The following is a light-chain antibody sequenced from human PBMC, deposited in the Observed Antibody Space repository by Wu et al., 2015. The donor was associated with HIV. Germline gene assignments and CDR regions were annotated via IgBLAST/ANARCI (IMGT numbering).Light chain of an antibody. V-gene: IGKV1-27*01. CDR1: QRLSSRS. Sequence: DIQMTQSPSALSASVGDRVTITCRASQRLSSRSLAWYQQKPGKPPKVLIYAASTLQSGVPSRFSGSGSGTDFTLTISSLQPEDVATYYCQKYNTAPWTFGPRDQGGNET. CDR2: AAS. CDR3: QKYNTAPWT. J-gene: IGKJ1*01.